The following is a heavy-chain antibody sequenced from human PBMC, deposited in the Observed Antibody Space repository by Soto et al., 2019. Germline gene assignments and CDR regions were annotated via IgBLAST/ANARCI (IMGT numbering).Heavy chain of an antibody. CDR2: ISGYDGHT. CDR3: ARKVFSPSWLDP. J-gene: IGHJ5*02. Sequence: QVQLVQSGTEVKKPGASVKVSCKASGYSFVSYDISWVRQAPGQGLEWMGWISGYDGHTRYALKFQDRVTMTSDTSPSTVSMELRSLTRDDTAVYYRARKVFSPSWLDPWGEGTLVTVSS. CDR1: GYSFVSYD. V-gene: IGHV1-18*01.